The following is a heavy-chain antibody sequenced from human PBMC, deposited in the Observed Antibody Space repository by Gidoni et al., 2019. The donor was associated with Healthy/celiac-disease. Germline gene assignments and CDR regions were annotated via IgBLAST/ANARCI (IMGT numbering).Heavy chain of an antibody. CDR1: GFTFDDDT. CDR2: ISWDGGST. V-gene: IGHV3-43*01. J-gene: IGHJ3*02. CDR3: AKDIRRYYYDSSGYYYHAFDI. D-gene: IGHD3-22*01. Sequence: EVQLVESGGVVVQPGGSLRLSCAASGFTFDDDTMHWVRQAPGKGLEWVSLISWDGGSTYYADSVKGRFTISRDNSKNSLYLQMNSLRTEDTALYYCAKDIRRYYYDSSGYYYHAFDIWGQGTMVTVSS.